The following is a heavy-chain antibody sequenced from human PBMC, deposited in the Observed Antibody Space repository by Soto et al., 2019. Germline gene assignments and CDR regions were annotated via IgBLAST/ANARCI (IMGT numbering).Heavy chain of an antibody. J-gene: IGHJ3*02. D-gene: IGHD3-16*01. V-gene: IGHV1-18*01. CDR1: GYRFTEFG. CDR2: SRAENSHP. CDR3: ARAADQFDFVWGRNDALDI. Sequence: QVQLLQSGPEVKKPGASVKVSCRAFGYRFTEFGISWVRQAPGQGLEWVGWSRAENSHPNYAKSLQGRVNVTNDTSSTTAYMQFTSLTSADTAVYYCARAADQFDFVWGRNDALDIWGQGTLVFVSS.